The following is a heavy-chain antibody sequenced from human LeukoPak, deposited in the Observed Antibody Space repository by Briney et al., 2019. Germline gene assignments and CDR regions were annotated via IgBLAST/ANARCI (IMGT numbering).Heavy chain of an antibody. Sequence: PGGSLRLSCAASGFTFSNHWMSWVRQAPGKGLEWVANIKLDGSEKYYVDSVKGRFTISRDNAENSLYLQMNSLRAEDTAVYYCARLDIVVVPAAISYYMDVWGKGTTVTVSS. CDR3: ARLDIVVVPAAISYYMDV. V-gene: IGHV3-7*01. J-gene: IGHJ6*03. CDR2: IKLDGSEK. D-gene: IGHD2-2*02. CDR1: GFTFSNHW.